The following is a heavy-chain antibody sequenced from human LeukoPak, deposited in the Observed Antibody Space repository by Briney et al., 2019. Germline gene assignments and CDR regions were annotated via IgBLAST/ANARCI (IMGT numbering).Heavy chain of an antibody. D-gene: IGHD6-13*01. CDR3: AKGVTGRSIAAYGMDV. V-gene: IGHV3-9*01. Sequence: PGRSLRLSCAASGFTFDDYAMHWVRQAPGKGLEWVSGISWNSGSIGYADSVKGRFTISRGNAKNSLYLQMNSLRAEDTALYYCAKGVTGRSIAAYGMDVWGQGTTVTVSS. CDR1: GFTFDDYA. J-gene: IGHJ6*02. CDR2: ISWNSGSI.